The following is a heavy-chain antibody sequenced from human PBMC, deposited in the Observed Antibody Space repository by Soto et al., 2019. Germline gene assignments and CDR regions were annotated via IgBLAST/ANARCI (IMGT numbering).Heavy chain of an antibody. J-gene: IGHJ6*02. CDR3: ARGAVAGTGYYYYGMDV. CDR1: GGTFSSYT. Sequence: QVQLVQSGAEVKKPGSSVKVSCKASGGTFSSYTISWVRQAPGQGLEWMGRIIPILGIANYAQKFQGRVTITADKSTSTAYMELSSLRSEDTAVYYCARGAVAGTGYYYYGMDVWGQGTTVTVSS. D-gene: IGHD6-19*01. CDR2: IIPILGIA. V-gene: IGHV1-69*02.